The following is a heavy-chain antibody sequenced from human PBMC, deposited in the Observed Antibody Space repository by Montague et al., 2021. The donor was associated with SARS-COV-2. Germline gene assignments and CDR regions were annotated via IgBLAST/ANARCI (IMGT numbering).Heavy chain of an antibody. CDR3: ARGRRRYNWRDETSYYYGMDV. D-gene: IGHD1-20*01. J-gene: IGHJ6*02. Sequence: SETLSLTCAVSGASTNSNSYYWGWIRQPPGKGLDWIGSFYYTGYTCYTPSLKSRVTISLDTSKNQFSLKLGSVTAADTAVYYCARGRRRYNWRDETSYYYGMDVWGQGTTVTVSS. CDR1: GASTNSNSYY. V-gene: IGHV4-39*07. CDR2: FYYTGYT.